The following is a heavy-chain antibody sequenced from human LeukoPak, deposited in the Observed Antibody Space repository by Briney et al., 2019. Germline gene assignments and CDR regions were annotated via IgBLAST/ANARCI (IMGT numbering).Heavy chain of an antibody. V-gene: IGHV4-59*08. CDR1: GGYISSYY. D-gene: IGHD2-21*02. CDR3: SRHWYCGGDCYDEF. Sequence: SETLSLTCTVSGGYISSYYWSWIRQPPGEGLEWIGYVYYTGSTNYNPSLKSRVSISVDTSKNHFSLSLRSVTAADTAVYYCSRHWYCGGDCYDEFWGQGTLVTVSS. J-gene: IGHJ4*02. CDR2: VYYTGST.